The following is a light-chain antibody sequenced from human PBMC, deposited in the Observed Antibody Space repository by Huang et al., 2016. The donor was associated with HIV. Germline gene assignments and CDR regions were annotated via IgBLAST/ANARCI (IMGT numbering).Light chain of an antibody. CDR2: STS. J-gene: IGKJ1*01. CDR1: QGISNS. V-gene: IGKV1-NL1*01. Sequence: DIQMTQSPSSLSAFVGDTVTITCRASQGISNSVAWYQQKPEKAPKLLLYSTSRLESGVPSRCRGGGAGTDYTLTINSLQPDDFATYYCQQYYTSPTFGQGSKVEIK. CDR3: QQYYTSPT.